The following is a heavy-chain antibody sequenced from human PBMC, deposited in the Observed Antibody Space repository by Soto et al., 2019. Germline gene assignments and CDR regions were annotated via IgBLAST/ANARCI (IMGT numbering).Heavy chain of an antibody. CDR2: IYYSGST. CDR3: ARAGTQYDYDSSCPIWFDP. D-gene: IGHD3-22*01. V-gene: IGHV4-61*01. Sequence: QVQLQESGPGLVKPSATLSLTCTVSGGSVSSGSSYWSWIRQPPGKGLEWIGYIYYSGSTNYNPSLKSRVTISVDTSKNQSSLKLSSVSAADTAVYYCARAGTQYDYDSSCPIWFDPWGQGTLVTVSS. J-gene: IGHJ5*02. CDR1: GGSVSSGSSY.